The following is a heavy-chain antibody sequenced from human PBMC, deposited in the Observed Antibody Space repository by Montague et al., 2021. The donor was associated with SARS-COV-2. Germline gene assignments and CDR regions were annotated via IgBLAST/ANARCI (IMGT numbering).Heavy chain of an antibody. V-gene: IGHV3-74*01. J-gene: IGHJ4*02. D-gene: IGHD6-19*01. Sequence: SLRISCAASGFTFRNYWMEWVRQGPGKGLVWVSNVNPDGTRTNYADSAKGRVTISRDNAKNTLYLQIDSLTADDTAVYYCARGAVSNGLDKWGQGTLVTVSS. CDR3: ARGAVSNGLDK. CDR1: GFTFRNYW. CDR2: VNPDGTRT.